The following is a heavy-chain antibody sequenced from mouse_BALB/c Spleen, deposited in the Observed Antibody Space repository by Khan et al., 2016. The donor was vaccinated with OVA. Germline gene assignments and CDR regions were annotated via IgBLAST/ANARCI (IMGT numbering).Heavy chain of an antibody. CDR3: ARNYGSIYDWYFDV. D-gene: IGHD1-1*01. Sequence: QVQLQQSGAELMKPGASVKISCKATGYTFSSYWIEWVKQRPGHGLEWIGEILPGSGSTNYNEKFKGKATFTADTSSNTAYMQLSSLTSEDSAVYYCARNYGSIYDWYFDVWGAGTTVTVSS. CDR2: ILPGSGST. CDR1: GYTFSSYW. V-gene: IGHV1-9*01. J-gene: IGHJ1*01.